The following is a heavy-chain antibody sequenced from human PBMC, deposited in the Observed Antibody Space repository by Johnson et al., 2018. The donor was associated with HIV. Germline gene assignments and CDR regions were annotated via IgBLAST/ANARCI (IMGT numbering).Heavy chain of an antibody. Sequence: QVQLVESGGGLVKPGGSLRLSCAASGFSFSDYYMSWIRQAPGKGLEWVSYISSSGSTIYYADFVKGRFTISRDNAKKSLYLQMSSLRADDTALYYCARDSTPGGGDYVGYAFDIWGRGTMVTVSS. CDR3: ARDSTPGGGDYVGYAFDI. CDR1: GFSFSDYY. J-gene: IGHJ3*02. V-gene: IGHV3-11*04. D-gene: IGHD4-17*01. CDR2: ISSSGSTI.